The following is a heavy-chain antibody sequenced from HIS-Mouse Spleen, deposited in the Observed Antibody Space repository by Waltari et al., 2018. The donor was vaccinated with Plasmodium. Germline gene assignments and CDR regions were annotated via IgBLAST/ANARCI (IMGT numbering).Heavy chain of an antibody. CDR2: INPNSGGT. CDR1: GYTFTGYY. V-gene: IGHV1-2*02. J-gene: IGHJ1*01. D-gene: IGHD6-13*01. CDR3: ARLDPHSSSCYRYFQH. Sequence: QVQLVQSGAEVKKPGASVKVSCKASGYTFTGYYMHWVRQAPGQGLEWMGWINPNSGGTNYAQKFQGRVTMTRDTSISTAYMELSRLKSDDTAVYYCARLDPHSSSCYRYFQHWGQGTLVTVSS.